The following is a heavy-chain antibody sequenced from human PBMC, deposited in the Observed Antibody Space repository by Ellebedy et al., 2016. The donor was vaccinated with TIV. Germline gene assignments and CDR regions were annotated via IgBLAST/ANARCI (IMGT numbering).Heavy chain of an antibody. CDR2: IYYSGST. D-gene: IGHD6-19*01. Sequence: MPSETLSLTCTVSGGSISSYYWSWIRQPPGKGLEWIGYIYYSGSTYYNPSLKSRVTISVDTSKNQFSLKLSSVTAADTAVYYCASRPGYSSGWYGSWFDPWGQGTLVTVSS. CDR1: GGSISSYY. CDR3: ASRPGYSSGWYGSWFDP. J-gene: IGHJ5*02. V-gene: IGHV4-59*08.